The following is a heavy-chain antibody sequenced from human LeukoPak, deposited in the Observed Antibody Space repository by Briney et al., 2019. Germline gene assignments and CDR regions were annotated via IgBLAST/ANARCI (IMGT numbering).Heavy chain of an antibody. Sequence: GGSLRLSCAASGFKFDDYAMQWVRQPPGKGLEWVSGISWDSGSIDYADSVKGRFTISRDNAKNSLYMQMNSLRGEDMAFYYCAKSGVWLYRNHLDTWGQGTLLTVSS. J-gene: IGHJ4*02. V-gene: IGHV3-9*03. D-gene: IGHD2-8*02. CDR3: AKSGVWLYRNHLDT. CDR1: GFKFDDYA. CDR2: ISWDSGSI.